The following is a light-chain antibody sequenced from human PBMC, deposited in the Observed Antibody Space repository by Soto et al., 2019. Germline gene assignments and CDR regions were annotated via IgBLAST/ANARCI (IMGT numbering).Light chain of an antibody. CDR1: TSDIGGNNY. J-gene: IGLJ2*01. Sequence: QSALTQPASGSGAPGQSITISFTGTTSDIGGNNYVSWYQQQPGKAPKLMIYDVSNRPSGVSNRFSGSKSGNTASLTISGLQADDGADYYCSSYTSGRTLYVVFGGGTTLAVL. CDR3: SSYTSGRTLYVV. CDR2: DVS. V-gene: IGLV2-14*01.